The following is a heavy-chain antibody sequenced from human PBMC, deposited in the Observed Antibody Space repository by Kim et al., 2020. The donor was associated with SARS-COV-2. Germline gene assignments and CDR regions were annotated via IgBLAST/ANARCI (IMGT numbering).Heavy chain of an antibody. CDR1: GGTFSSYA. CDR3: ARVGAPYSSGSWYEWGGDYYYGMDV. J-gene: IGHJ6*02. Sequence: SVKVSCKASGGTFSSYAISWVRQAPGQGLEWMGRIIPILGIANYAQKFQGRVTITADKSTSTAYMELSSLRSEDTAVYYCARVGAPYSSGSWYEWGGDYYYGMDVWGQGTTVTVSS. D-gene: IGHD6-13*01. CDR2: IIPILGIA. V-gene: IGHV1-69*04.